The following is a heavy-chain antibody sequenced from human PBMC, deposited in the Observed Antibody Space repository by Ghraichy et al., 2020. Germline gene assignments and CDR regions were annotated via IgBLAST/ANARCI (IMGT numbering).Heavy chain of an antibody. CDR1: GGSISSYY. CDR3: ARLIRVPAAYYFDY. D-gene: IGHD2-2*01. Sequence: ESLNISCTVSGGSISSYYWSWIRQPPGKGLEWIGYIYYSGSTNYNPSLKSRVTISVDTSKNQFSLKLSSVTAADTAVYYCARLIRVPAAYYFDYWGQGTLVTVSS. V-gene: IGHV4-59*08. CDR2: IYYSGST. J-gene: IGHJ4*02.